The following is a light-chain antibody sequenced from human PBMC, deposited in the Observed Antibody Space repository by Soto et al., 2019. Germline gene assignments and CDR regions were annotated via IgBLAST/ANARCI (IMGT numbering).Light chain of an antibody. CDR3: QQYFGSMYT. CDR1: QSIGSTY. Sequence: SVLTQSPGTLSLSPGEGATLSCRTSQSIGSTYLAWYQQRPGQAPRLLIYAASSRATGIPDRFSGSGSGTDFTLTIRRLEPEDFAVYYCQQYFGSMYTFGQGTRLEIK. CDR2: AAS. V-gene: IGKV3-20*01. J-gene: IGKJ5*01.